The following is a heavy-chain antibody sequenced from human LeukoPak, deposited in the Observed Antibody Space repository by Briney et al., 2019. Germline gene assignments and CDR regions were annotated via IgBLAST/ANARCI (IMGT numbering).Heavy chain of an antibody. Sequence: GGSLRLSCTASGFSFSNYWMSWVRQAPGKGVEWVASIKQDESEKYYVDSVKGRFTTSRDNAKSSLYLQMNALRGEDTAVYYCARLVGDVTTWGCWGQGTLVTVSS. CDR3: ARLVGDVTTWGC. CDR1: GFSFSNYW. D-gene: IGHD1-26*01. V-gene: IGHV3-7*05. CDR2: IKQDESEK. J-gene: IGHJ1*01.